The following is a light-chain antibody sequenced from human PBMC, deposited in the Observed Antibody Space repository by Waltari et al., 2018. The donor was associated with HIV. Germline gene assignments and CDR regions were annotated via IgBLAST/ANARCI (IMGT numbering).Light chain of an antibody. Sequence: DIQMTQSPSALSASVGDRVTITCRAGRNIDNYLHWYQQIPGKAPKLLIYDASTLQNGVSSRFTGSGSGTDFTLSIRSLQPEDFATYFCQQAYSTPFTFGPGTKVDMK. J-gene: IGKJ3*01. CDR2: DAS. CDR3: QQAYSTPFT. CDR1: RNIDNY. V-gene: IGKV1-39*01.